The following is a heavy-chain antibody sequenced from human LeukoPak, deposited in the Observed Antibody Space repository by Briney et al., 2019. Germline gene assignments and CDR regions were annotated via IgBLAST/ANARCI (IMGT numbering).Heavy chain of an antibody. J-gene: IGHJ3*02. D-gene: IGHD3-22*01. CDR3: AKVRSRSYYDSSGYYRHDAFDI. CDR2: ISGSGGST. CDR1: GFTFSSYG. V-gene: IGHV3-23*01. Sequence: GGSLRLSCAASGFTFSSYGMSWVRQAPGKGLEWVSAISGSGGSTYYADSVKGRFTISRDNSKNTLYLQMNSLRAEDTAVYYCAKVRSRSYYDSSGYYRHDAFDIWGQGTMVTVSS.